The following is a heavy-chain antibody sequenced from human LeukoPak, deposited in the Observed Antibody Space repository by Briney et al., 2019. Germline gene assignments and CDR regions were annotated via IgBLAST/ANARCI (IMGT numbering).Heavy chain of an antibody. CDR1: GFTVSSNY. Sequence: GSLRLPCAASGFTVSSNYISWVRQAPGKGLEWVSVFYSGGTKQYADSVKGRFTISRDNAKNSLYLQMNSLRAEDTAVYYCARLSDTEGSSTCYRASDIWGQGTMVTVSS. V-gene: IGHV3-66*04. CDR3: ARLSDTEGSSTCYRASDI. D-gene: IGHD2-2*01. CDR2: FYSGGTK. J-gene: IGHJ3*02.